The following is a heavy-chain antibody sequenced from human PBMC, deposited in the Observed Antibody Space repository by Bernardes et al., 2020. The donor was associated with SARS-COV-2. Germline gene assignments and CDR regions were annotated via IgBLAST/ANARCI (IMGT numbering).Heavy chain of an antibody. Sequence: GGSLRLSCAASGLTFSSSWMHWVRQAPGKGLVWVARITPDGSSTSYADSVKGRFTTSRDNAKNTLYLQMNSLRVEDTAVYYCARSNNFGSGRYGFDYWGQGTLATVSS. V-gene: IGHV3-74*01. D-gene: IGHD3-10*01. CDR2: ITPDGSST. CDR3: ARSNNFGSGRYGFDY. CDR1: GLTFSSSW. J-gene: IGHJ4*02.